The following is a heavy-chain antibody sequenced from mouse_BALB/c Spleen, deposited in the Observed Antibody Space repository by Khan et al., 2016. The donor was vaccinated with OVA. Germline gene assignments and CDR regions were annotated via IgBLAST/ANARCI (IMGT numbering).Heavy chain of an antibody. Sequence: EVELVESGGGLVQPGGSLKLPCATSGFTFSDYYMYWVRQTPEKRLEWVAYISNGGGRTYYPDTVKGRFIISRDNAKNTLYLQMSRLKSEDTAMXYCARHAYGYGYAMDYWGQGTSVTVSS. CDR3: ARHAYGYGYAMDY. V-gene: IGHV5-12*02. CDR2: ISNGGGRT. J-gene: IGHJ4*01. CDR1: GFTFSDYY. D-gene: IGHD2-2*01.